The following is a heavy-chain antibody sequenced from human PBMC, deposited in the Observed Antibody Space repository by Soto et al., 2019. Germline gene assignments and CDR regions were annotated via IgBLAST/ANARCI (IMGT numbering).Heavy chain of an antibody. CDR1: GFTFSTYG. V-gene: IGHV3-30*18. CDR3: ANGGGSYYRHPRIDH. CDR2: MSYDGSNK. D-gene: IGHD1-26*01. Sequence: QVQLVESGGGVVQPGRSLRLSCAASGFTFSTYGMHWVRQAPGKGLEWVAVMSYDGSNKYYADSVRGRFTISRDNSKNTLYLQMNSLRVEDTAVYYCANGGGSYYRHPRIDHWGQGTRLTVSS. J-gene: IGHJ4*02.